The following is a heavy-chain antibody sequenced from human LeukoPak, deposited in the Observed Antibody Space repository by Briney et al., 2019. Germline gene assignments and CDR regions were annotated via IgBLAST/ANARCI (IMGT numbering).Heavy chain of an antibody. J-gene: IGHJ4*02. V-gene: IGHV3-11*06. D-gene: IGHD6-19*01. CDR3: ARGGIAVAGTGNSFDY. CDR1: GFTFYDYH. Sequence: GGSLRLSCVASGFTFYDYHMSRIRQAPGKGLEWVSYISSSTSYTNYADSVKGRFTISRDNAKNSLYLQMNSLRAEDTAVYYCARGGIAVAGTGNSFDYWGQGTLVTVSS. CDR2: ISSSTSYT.